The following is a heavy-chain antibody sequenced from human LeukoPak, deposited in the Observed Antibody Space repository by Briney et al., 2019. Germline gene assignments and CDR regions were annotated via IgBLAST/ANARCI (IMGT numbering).Heavy chain of an antibody. V-gene: IGHV3-53*01. CDR1: GFTVSSNY. Sequence: PGGSLRLSCAASGFTVSSNYMSWVRQAPGKGLEWVSVIYSGGSTYYADSVKGRFTISRDNSKNTLYLQMNSLRAEDTAVYYCARTGYDFWSGYYGLFDYWGQGTLVTVSS. CDR2: IYSGGST. D-gene: IGHD3-3*01. CDR3: ARTGYDFWSGYYGLFDY. J-gene: IGHJ4*02.